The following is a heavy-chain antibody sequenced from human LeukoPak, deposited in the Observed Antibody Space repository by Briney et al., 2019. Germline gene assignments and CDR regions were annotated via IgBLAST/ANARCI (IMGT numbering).Heavy chain of an antibody. CDR3: ARELSWNSMLSYS. V-gene: IGHV1-46*01. Sequence: ASVKVSCKASGYIFTNYNLHWVRLAPGQGLEWMGIISPSGGGTTYAQKFQGRVTMTTDTSTSTAYMELRSLRSDDTAVYYCARELSWNSMLSYSWGQGTLVTVSS. J-gene: IGHJ4*02. CDR1: GYIFTNYN. CDR2: ISPSGGGT. D-gene: IGHD1-7*01.